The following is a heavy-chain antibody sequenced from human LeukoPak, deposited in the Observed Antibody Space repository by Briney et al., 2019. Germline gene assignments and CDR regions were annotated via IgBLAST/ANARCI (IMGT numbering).Heavy chain of an antibody. J-gene: IGHJ5*02. CDR3: ARVGYSYGYGPGSWFDH. V-gene: IGHV1-46*01. Sequence: GSSVKVSCKASGYTFTSYYMHWVRQAPGQGLEWMGIINPSGGSTSYAQKFQGRVTMTRDTSTSTVYMELSSLRSEDTAVYYCARVGYSYGYGPGSWFDHWGQGTLVTVSS. D-gene: IGHD5-18*01. CDR1: GYTFTSYY. CDR2: INPSGGST.